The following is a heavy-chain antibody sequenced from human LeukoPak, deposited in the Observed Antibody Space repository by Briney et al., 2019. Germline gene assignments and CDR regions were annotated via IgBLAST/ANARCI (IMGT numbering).Heavy chain of an antibody. D-gene: IGHD6-13*01. CDR2: ISNNGGST. CDR3: ARYRAAVGFDY. CDR1: XFTFSSYA. V-gene: IGHV3-64*01. J-gene: IGHJ4*02. Sequence: GGSLRXSXXAXXFTFSSYAMHWVRQAPGKGLEYVSAISNNGGSTYYANSMKGRFTISRDNSKNTLYLQMGSLRAEDMAVYYCARYRAAVGFDYWGQGTLVTVSS.